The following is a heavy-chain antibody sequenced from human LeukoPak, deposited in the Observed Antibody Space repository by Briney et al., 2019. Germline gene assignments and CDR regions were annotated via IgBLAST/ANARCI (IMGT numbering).Heavy chain of an antibody. CDR2: IYYSGST. D-gene: IGHD3-10*01. V-gene: IGHV4-31*03. CDR1: GGSISSGGYY. CDR3: ARGVIWYYYGSGSYYWLDP. J-gene: IGHJ5*02. Sequence: SQTLSLTCTVSGGSISSGGYYWSWIRQHPGKGLEWIGYIYYSGSTYYNPSLKSRVTISVDTSKNQFSLKLSSVTAADTAVYYCARGVIWYYYGSGSYYWLDPWGQGTLVTVSS.